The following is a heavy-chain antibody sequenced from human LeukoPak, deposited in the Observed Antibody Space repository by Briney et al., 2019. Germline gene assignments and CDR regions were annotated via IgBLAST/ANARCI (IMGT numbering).Heavy chain of an antibody. J-gene: IGHJ5*02. CDR2: INPNSGGT. V-gene: IGHV1-2*04. D-gene: IGHD2-2*01. Sequence: GASVKVSCKASGYTFTGYYMHWVRQAPGQGLEWMGWINPNSGGTNYAQKFQGWVTMTRDTSISTAYMELSRLRSDDTAVYYCARGPEAAAHAEDNWFDPWGQGTLVTVSS. CDR3: ARGPEAAAHAEDNWFDP. CDR1: GYTFTGYY.